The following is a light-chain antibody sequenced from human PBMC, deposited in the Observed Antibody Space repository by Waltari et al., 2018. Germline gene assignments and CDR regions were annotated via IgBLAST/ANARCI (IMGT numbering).Light chain of an antibody. Sequence: QSALTQPPSASGSLGQSVTISCTGTSSDVGGFNFVSWYQQHPGKAPKLVISEVSKRRSGVPDRFSGSKSGNTAYLTVSGLQAEDEADYYCGSYAGIDNLRLFGGGTKLTVL. V-gene: IGLV2-8*01. CDR1: SSDVGGFNF. CDR3: GSYAGIDNLRL. J-gene: IGLJ2*01. CDR2: EVS.